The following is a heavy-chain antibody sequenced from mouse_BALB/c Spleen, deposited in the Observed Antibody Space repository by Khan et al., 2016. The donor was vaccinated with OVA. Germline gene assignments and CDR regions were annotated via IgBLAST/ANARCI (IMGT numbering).Heavy chain of an antibody. J-gene: IGHJ2*01. CDR1: GYSITSGYG. CDR2: ISYSGST. CDR3: ARTARIKY. V-gene: IGHV3-2*02. Sequence: EVELVESGPGLVKPSQSLSLTCTVTGYSITSGYGWNWIRQFPGNKLEWMGYISYSGSTHYNPSLKSRISITRDTSKNQFFLQLNSVTTEDTATYYCARTARIKYWGQGTTLTVSS. D-gene: IGHD1-2*01.